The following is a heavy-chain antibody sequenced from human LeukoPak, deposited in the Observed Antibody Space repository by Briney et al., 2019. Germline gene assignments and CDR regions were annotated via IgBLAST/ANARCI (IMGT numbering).Heavy chain of an antibody. V-gene: IGHV3-7*02. J-gene: IGHJ4*02. Sequence: PGGSLRLSCAASGFTFSNSGMSWVRQAPGKGLEWVANVNQDGSEKNCVDSVKGRFTISRDNAKNSLYLQMNSLRAEDTAVYYCANNRASLDYWGQGTLVTVSS. D-gene: IGHD2/OR15-2a*01. CDR3: ANNRASLDY. CDR2: VNQDGSEK. CDR1: GFTFSNSG.